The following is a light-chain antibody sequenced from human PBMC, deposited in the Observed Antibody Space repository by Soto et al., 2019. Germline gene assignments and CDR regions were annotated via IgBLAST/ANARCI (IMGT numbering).Light chain of an antibody. V-gene: IGKV1-39*01. J-gene: IGKJ1*01. Sequence: DIQMTQSPSSLSASVGDRVTITCQASQDIGNFLNWYQQQPGKAPKLLICDASNLETGVPSRFSGSGSGTDFTLTISSLQPEDFATYYCQQSYSTPTFGQGTKVDIK. CDR1: QDIGNF. CDR3: QQSYSTPT. CDR2: DAS.